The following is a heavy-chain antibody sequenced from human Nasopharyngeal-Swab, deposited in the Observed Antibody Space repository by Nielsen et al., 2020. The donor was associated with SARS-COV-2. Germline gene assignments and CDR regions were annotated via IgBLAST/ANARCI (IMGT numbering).Heavy chain of an antibody. Sequence: GGSLRLSCAASGFTFSDYYMSWVRQAPGKGLEGVAVIWYDGSNKYYADSVKGRFTISRDNSKNTLYLQMNSLRAEDTAVYYCARDGYGSGTDYYYYGMDVWGQGTTVTVSS. V-gene: IGHV3-33*08. CDR2: IWYDGSNK. D-gene: IGHD3-10*01. CDR1: GFTFSDYY. J-gene: IGHJ6*02. CDR3: ARDGYGSGTDYYYYGMDV.